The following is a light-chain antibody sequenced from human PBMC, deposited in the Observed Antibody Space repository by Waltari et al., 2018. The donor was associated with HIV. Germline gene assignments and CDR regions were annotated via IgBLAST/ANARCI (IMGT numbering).Light chain of an antibody. J-gene: IGLJ2*01. CDR1: SSNIGSKF. Sequence: QSVLTQPPSVSAAPGQEVTISCSGSSSNIGSKFVSWYQHVPGAAPKLLIYDNNKRPSGIPDRSSGSKPGTSVTLGITGLQTGDEADYYCSTWDVSLGAGVFGGGTKLTVL. CDR2: DNN. V-gene: IGLV1-51*01. CDR3: STWDVSLGAGV.